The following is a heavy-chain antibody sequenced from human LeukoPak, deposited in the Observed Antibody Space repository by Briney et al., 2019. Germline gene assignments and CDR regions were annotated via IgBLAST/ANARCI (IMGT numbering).Heavy chain of an antibody. V-gene: IGHV3-20*04. J-gene: IGHJ4*02. D-gene: IGHD2-15*01. CDR1: GFTFDDYG. CDR3: ARPRDLCSSSSCPSFDY. Sequence: PGGSLRLSCAASGFTFDDYGMSWVRHVPGKGLEWVAGINRNNGKTNYDNSVKGRFTISRDNAKNSLYLQMNSLRDEDTALYYCARPRDLCSSSSCPSFDYWGQGTLVTVSS. CDR2: INRNNGKT.